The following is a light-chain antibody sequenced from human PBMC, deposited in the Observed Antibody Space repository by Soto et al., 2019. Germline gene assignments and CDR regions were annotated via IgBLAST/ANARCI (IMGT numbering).Light chain of an antibody. CDR3: HQASSFPLS. V-gene: IGKV1-12*01. CDR2: KAS. J-gene: IGKJ4*01. CDR1: QVISSW. Sequence: DIQMTQSPSSAAASVGDTVTVSCRASQVISSWLAWYQQKPGRAPNLLIYKASTLQSGVPSRFSCIGSGTDFTLTITNLQPEYFATYSCHQASSFPLSFGGGTDVEIK.